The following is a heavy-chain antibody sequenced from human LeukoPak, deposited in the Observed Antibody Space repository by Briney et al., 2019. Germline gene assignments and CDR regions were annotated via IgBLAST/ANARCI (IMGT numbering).Heavy chain of an antibody. D-gene: IGHD2-2*01. CDR2: ISGSGGST. CDR3: AKDLDIVVVPAAYY. Sequence: GGSLRLSCAASGFTFGSYAMSWVRQAPGKGLEWVSAISGSGGSTYYADSVKGRFTISRDNSKNTLYLQMNSLRAEDTAVYYCAKDLDIVVVPAAYYWGQGTLVTVSS. J-gene: IGHJ4*02. V-gene: IGHV3-23*01. CDR1: GFTFGSYA.